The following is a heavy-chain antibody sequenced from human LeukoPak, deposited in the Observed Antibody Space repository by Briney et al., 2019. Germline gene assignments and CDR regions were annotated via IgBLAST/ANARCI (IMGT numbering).Heavy chain of an antibody. CDR2: IIPIFGTA. CDR1: GYTFPSYF. D-gene: IGHD4-23*01. Sequence: SVKVSCKASGYTFPSYFMHWVRQAPGQGLEWMGGIIPIFGTANYAQKFQGRVTITADESTSTAYMELSSLRSEDTAVYYCARVGWNGANSGRVLVGDYWGQGTLVTVSS. V-gene: IGHV1-69*13. J-gene: IGHJ4*02. CDR3: ARVGWNGANSGRVLVGDY.